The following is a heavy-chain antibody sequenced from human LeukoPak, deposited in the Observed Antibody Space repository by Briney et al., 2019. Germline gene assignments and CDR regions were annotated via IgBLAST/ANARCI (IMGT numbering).Heavy chain of an antibody. CDR2: ISSSSSYI. CDR3: ARDSTVVTRMSY. CDR1: GFTFSSYS. J-gene: IGHJ4*02. D-gene: IGHD4-23*01. V-gene: IGHV3-21*01. Sequence: GGSLRLSCAASGFTFSSYSFNWVRQAPGKGLEWVSSISSSSSYIYYADSVKGRFTISRDNAKNSLYLQMNSLRAEDTAVCYCARDSTVVTRMSYWGQGTLVTVS.